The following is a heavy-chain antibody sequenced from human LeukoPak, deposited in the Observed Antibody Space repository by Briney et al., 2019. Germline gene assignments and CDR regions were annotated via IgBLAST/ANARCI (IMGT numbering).Heavy chain of an antibody. CDR1: GYTFTGYY. CDR3: AQYCSSTSCYRQGAFDI. CDR2: INPNSGGT. D-gene: IGHD2-2*01. J-gene: IGHJ3*02. V-gene: IGHV1-2*02. Sequence: ASVKVSCKASGYTFTGYYMHWVRQAPGQGFEWMGWINPNSGGTNYAQKFQGRVTMTRDTSISTAYMELSRLRSDDTAVYYCAQYCSSTSCYRQGAFDIWGQGTMVTVSS.